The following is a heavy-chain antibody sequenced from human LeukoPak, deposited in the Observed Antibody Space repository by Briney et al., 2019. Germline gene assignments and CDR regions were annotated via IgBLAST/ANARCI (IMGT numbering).Heavy chain of an antibody. D-gene: IGHD3-10*01. CDR2: IKGNGDTT. Sequence: QPGGSLRLSCAASGFTFHNYAMHWVRQAPGKGLEWVSLIKGNGDTTYTDSVKGRFTISRDNLKNTLYLQMNSLRAEDTAVYYCARSFDYFGSGSYYGGFDYWGQGTLVTVSS. J-gene: IGHJ4*02. V-gene: IGHV3-43*02. CDR3: ARSFDYFGSGSYYGGFDY. CDR1: GFTFHNYA.